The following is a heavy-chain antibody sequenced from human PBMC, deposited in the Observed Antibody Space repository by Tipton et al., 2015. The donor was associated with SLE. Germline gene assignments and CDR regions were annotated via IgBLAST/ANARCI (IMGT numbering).Heavy chain of an antibody. CDR3: ARTAGRSVKLWYFDL. CDR1: GTSITSSDW. D-gene: IGHD5-18*01. Sequence: TLSLTCAVSGTSITSSDWWSWVRQPPGKGLEYIGEIHHRGSTNYKSSLRGRVTISVDKSKNQFSLKLNSVTAVDTAIYYCARTAGRSVKLWYFDLWGRGTLVTVSS. J-gene: IGHJ2*01. CDR2: IHHRGST. V-gene: IGHV4-4*02.